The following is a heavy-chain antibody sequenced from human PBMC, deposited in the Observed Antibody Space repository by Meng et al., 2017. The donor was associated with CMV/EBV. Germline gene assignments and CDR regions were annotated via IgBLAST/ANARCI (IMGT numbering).Heavy chain of an antibody. D-gene: IGHD2-15*01. Sequence: GSLRLSCAVSGGSITISNWWSWVHQPPGKGLEWIGEFSQSGSTNYSPSLKSRVTMSLDKSKNQFSLQLSSVTAADTAVYYCATQDAFCSVFWGQGALVTVSS. CDR3: ATQDAFCSVF. V-gene: IGHV4-4*02. CDR2: FSQSGST. CDR1: GGSITISNW. J-gene: IGHJ4*02.